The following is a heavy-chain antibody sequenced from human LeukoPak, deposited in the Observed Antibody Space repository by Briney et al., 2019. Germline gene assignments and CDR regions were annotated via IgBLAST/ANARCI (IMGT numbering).Heavy chain of an antibody. V-gene: IGHV4-59*01. CDR2: IYYSGGT. CDR1: GGSISNYY. D-gene: IGHD2-15*01. J-gene: IGHJ4*02. CDR3: AREGYCSGGNCHRTFDY. Sequence: SETLSLTCTVSGGSISNYYWSWIRQPPGKGLEWIGYIYYSGGTNYNPSLRGRVTMSVDRSKNQFSVKLSSVTAADTAVYYCAREGYCSGGNCHRTFDYWGRGTLVTVSS.